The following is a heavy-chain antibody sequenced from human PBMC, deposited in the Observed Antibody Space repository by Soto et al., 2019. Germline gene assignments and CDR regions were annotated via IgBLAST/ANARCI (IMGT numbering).Heavy chain of an antibody. D-gene: IGHD1-1*01. CDR3: ARGRYGDY. V-gene: IGHV1-18*01. CDR2: ISAHNGNT. J-gene: IGHJ4*02. CDR1: GYAFTTYG. Sequence: QVHLVQSGAEVKKPGASVKVSCQASGYAFTTYGITWVRQAPGQGLEWMGWISAHNGNTNYAQKLQGRVTVTRDTSTSTAYMELRSLSADDTAVYYWARGRYGDYWGQGALVTVSS.